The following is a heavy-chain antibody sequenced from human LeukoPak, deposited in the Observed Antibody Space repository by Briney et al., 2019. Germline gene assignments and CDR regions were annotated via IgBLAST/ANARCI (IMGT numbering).Heavy chain of an antibody. Sequence: GGSLRLXCAASGFTFSSYSMNWVRQAPGKGLEWVSYISSSSSTIYYADSVKGRFTISRDNAKNSLYLQMNSLRAEDTAVYYCARDPVYYDSSGFDYWGQGTLVTVSS. V-gene: IGHV3-48*01. D-gene: IGHD3-22*01. CDR1: GFTFSSYS. CDR3: ARDPVYYDSSGFDY. J-gene: IGHJ4*02. CDR2: ISSSSSTI.